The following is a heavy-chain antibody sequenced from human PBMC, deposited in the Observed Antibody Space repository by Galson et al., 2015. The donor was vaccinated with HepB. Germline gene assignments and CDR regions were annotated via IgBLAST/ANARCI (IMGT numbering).Heavy chain of an antibody. J-gene: IGHJ4*02. Sequence: SLRLSCAASGLTFSSYWMSWVRQAPGKGLEWVANIKQDGSEKYYVDSVKGRFTISRDNSKNTLYLQMNSLRAEDTAVYYCAKDSYNWNYKGFDYWGQGTLVTVSS. D-gene: IGHD1-7*01. CDR3: AKDSYNWNYKGFDY. V-gene: IGHV3-7*03. CDR2: IKQDGSEK. CDR1: GLTFSSYW.